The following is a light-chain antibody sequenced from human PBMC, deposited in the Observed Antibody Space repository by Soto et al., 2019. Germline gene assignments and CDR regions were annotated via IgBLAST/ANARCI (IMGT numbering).Light chain of an antibody. J-gene: IGKJ4*01. CDR3: QQYGSSPLT. Sequence: ELVMTQSPATLSVSPGDGVTLSCRASQGIGDTLAWYQHKPGQTPRLLIYDTSTRATGVPARFSGSGSGTEFNLTISSLQSEDFAVYYCQQYGSSPLTFGGGTKVDIK. CDR1: QGIGDT. CDR2: DTS. V-gene: IGKV3-15*01.